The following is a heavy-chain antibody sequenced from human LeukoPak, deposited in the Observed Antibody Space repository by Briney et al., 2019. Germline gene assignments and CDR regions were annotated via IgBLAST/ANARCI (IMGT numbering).Heavy chain of an antibody. Sequence: ASVKVSCKASGYTFTSYGISWVRQAPGQGLEWMGWISAYNGNTNYAQKLQGRVTITADESTSTAYMELSSLRSEDTAVYYCARAPSETYFDYWGQGTLVTVSS. J-gene: IGHJ4*02. V-gene: IGHV1-18*01. CDR1: GYTFTSYG. CDR2: ISAYNGNT. CDR3: ARAPSETYFDY.